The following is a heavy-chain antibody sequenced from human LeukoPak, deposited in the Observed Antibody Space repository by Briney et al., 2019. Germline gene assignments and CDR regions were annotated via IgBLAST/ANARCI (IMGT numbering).Heavy chain of an antibody. CDR1: GFTFSNYA. J-gene: IGHJ3*02. D-gene: IGHD3-10*01. Sequence: GGSLRLSCAASGFTFSNYAMSWVRQAPGKGLEWVSAITGSGGNTYYADSVKGRFTISRDNSKNTVFLQMNSLRAEDTAVYYCARDDGFGGSDIWGQGTMVTVSS. CDR3: ARDDGFGGSDI. CDR2: ITGSGGNT. V-gene: IGHV3-23*01.